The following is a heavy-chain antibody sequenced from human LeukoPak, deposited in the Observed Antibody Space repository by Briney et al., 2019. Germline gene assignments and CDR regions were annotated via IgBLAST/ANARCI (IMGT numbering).Heavy chain of an antibody. CDR3: ARALAVAGRSPAKLRYWFDP. D-gene: IGHD6-19*01. CDR2: IYYSGNT. V-gene: IGHV4-39*01. CDR1: GVSISSSNSY. J-gene: IGHJ5*02. Sequence: SETLSLTCTVSGVSISSSNSYWGWIRQPPGKGLEWIGSIYYSGNTYYNASLKSQVSISIDTSKNQFSLRLTSVTAADTAVYYCARALAVAGRSPAKLRYWFDPWGQGTLVTVSS.